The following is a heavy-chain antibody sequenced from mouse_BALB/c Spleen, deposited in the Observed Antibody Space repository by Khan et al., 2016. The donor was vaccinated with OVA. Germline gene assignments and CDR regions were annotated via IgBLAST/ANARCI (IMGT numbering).Heavy chain of an antibody. CDR1: GYTFTSYT. J-gene: IGHJ3*01. V-gene: IGHV1-4*01. D-gene: IGHD2-14*01. CDR3: VRDGAYHRNDGWFAY. Sequence: VQLQQSGAELARPGASVKMSGKASGYTFTSYTIHWIKKRPGQGLEWIGYINPSNGYTNYNQKFKDKVTLTTDKSSTTAYLQLSSLTSDDSAVXNCVRDGAYHRNDGWFAYWGQGTLVTVSA. CDR2: INPSNGYT.